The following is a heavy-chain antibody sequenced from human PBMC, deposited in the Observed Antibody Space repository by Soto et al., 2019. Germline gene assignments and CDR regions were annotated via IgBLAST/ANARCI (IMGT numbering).Heavy chain of an antibody. CDR1: GFTFSSYA. CDR3: SLSDRYYGMDV. Sequence: EVQLLESGGGLVQPGGSLRLSCAASGFTFSSYAMSWVRQAPGKGLEWVSSISTSGGSTYYADSVKGRFTISRVNSNNTLYLQMNSLRAEVTAVYYCSLSDRYYGMDVWGLGTTVTVSS. J-gene: IGHJ6*02. CDR2: ISTSGGST. V-gene: IGHV3-23*01.